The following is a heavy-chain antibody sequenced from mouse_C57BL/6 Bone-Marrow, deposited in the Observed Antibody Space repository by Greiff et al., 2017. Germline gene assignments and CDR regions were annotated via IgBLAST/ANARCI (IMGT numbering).Heavy chain of an antibody. CDR2: ISDGGSYT. D-gene: IGHD2-4*01. V-gene: IGHV5-4*01. CDR1: GFTFSSYA. CDR3: ARDPYDYFAWFAY. J-gene: IGHJ3*01. Sequence: EVQRVESGGGLVKPGGSLKLSCAASGFTFSSYAMSWVRQTPEKRLEWVATISDGGSYTYYPDNVKGRFTISRDNAKNNLYLQMSHLKSEDTAMYYCARDPYDYFAWFAYWGQGTLVTVSA.